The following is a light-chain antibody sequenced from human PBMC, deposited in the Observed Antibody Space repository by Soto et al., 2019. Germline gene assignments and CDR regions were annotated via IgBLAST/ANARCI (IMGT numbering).Light chain of an antibody. V-gene: IGKV3-20*01. CDR2: GAS. CDR1: ESVTNNY. CDR3: QQYGRSPRT. J-gene: IGKJ1*01. Sequence: EIVLTQSPGTLSLSPGEGATLSCRASESVTNNYLAWYQQKPGQAPSLLIYGASSRATAIPDRFSGSGSGTDFTLTISRLEPEDFAVYYCQQYGRSPRTFGQGTKVEIK.